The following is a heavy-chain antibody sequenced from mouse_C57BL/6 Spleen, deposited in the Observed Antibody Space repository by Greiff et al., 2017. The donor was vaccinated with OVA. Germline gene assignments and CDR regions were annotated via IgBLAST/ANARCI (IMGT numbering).Heavy chain of an antibody. D-gene: IGHD1-1*01. CDR2: ISSGGDYI. CDR3: TREDYYDFDY. V-gene: IGHV5-9-1*02. Sequence: EVKLMESGEGLVKPGGSLKLSCAASGFTFSSYAMSWVRQTPEKRLEWVAYISSGGDYIYYADTVKGRFTISRDNARNTLYLQMSSLKSEDTAMYYCTREDYYDFDYWGQGTTLTVSS. CDR1: GFTFSSYA. J-gene: IGHJ2*01.